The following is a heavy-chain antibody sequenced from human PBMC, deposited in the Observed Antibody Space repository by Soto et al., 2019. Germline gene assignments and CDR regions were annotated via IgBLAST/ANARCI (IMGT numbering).Heavy chain of an antibody. V-gene: IGHV4-31*03. CDR3: ARDRRGSGRGMDV. CDR1: GGSISSGGYY. J-gene: IGHJ6*02. Sequence: QVQLQESGPGLVKPSQTLSLTCTVSGGSISSGGYYWIWIRQHPGKGLEWIGYIYYSGSTYYNPSLKSRVTISVDTSKNQFSLKLSSVTAADTAVYYCARDRRGSGRGMDVWGQGTTVTVSS. CDR2: IYYSGST. D-gene: IGHD3-10*01.